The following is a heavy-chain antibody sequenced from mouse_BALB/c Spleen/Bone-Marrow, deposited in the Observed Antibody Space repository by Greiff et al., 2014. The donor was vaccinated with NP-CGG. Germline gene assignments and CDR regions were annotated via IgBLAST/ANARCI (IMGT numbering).Heavy chain of an antibody. J-gene: IGHJ2*01. CDR1: GFKIKDTY. Sequence: EVQLQQSGAELVEPGASVKLSCTASGFKIKDTYMHWVRQRPEQGLEWIGRIDPANGDTRYDPKFQGKATITADTSSSTAYLQLSSLTSEDTAVYCCARYRLGTYFDYWGQGTTLTVSS. CDR3: ARYRLGTYFDY. CDR2: IDPANGDT. V-gene: IGHV14-3*02. D-gene: IGHD2-14*01.